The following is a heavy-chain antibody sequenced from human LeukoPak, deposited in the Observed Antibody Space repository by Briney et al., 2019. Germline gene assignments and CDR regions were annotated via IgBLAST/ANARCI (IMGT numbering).Heavy chain of an antibody. Sequence: GGSLRLSCAASGFAFHTYGMSWVRQAPRKGLEWVSAIDGNGAKTFYADPVKGRFTIFRDNSKNTLYLQMNILRAEDTAVYYCAKDKSWGFDYWGEGTLVTVSS. J-gene: IGHJ4*02. CDR1: GFAFHTYG. D-gene: IGHD3-16*01. CDR2: IDGNGAKT. CDR3: AKDKSWGFDY. V-gene: IGHV3-23*01.